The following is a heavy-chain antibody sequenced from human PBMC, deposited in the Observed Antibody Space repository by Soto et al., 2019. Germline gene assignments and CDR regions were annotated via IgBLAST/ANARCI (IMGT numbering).Heavy chain of an antibody. Sequence: SETLSLTCAVYGGSFNGYYWSWIRQPPGKGLEWIGEINHSGSTNYNPSLKSRVTISVDTSKNQFSLKLSSVTAADTAVYYCSSCGATVTTGRHYGMEVWGQGTTVTVSS. CDR3: SSCGATVTTGRHYGMEV. CDR1: GGSFNGYY. V-gene: IGHV4-34*01. CDR2: INHSGST. J-gene: IGHJ6*02. D-gene: IGHD4-17*01.